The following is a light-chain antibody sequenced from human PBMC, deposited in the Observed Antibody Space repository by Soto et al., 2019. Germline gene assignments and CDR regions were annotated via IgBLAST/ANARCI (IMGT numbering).Light chain of an antibody. CDR2: SNN. Sequence: QLVLTQPPSASGTPGQRVTISCSGSSSNIGSNTVNWYQQLPGTAPKLLIFSNNQPPSGVPDRFSGSKSGTSASLAISGLQSEDEADYYCAAWDDSLNGVVFGGGTKVTVL. CDR1: SSNIGSNT. J-gene: IGLJ2*01. CDR3: AAWDDSLNGVV. V-gene: IGLV1-44*01.